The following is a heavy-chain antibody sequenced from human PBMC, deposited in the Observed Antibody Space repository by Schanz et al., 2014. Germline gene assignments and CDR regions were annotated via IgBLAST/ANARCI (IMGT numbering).Heavy chain of an antibody. D-gene: IGHD4-17*01. Sequence: QAQLMESGGGVVQPGTSLILSCSVSGFSLNTYGIHGFGQPAGKGLEWVAVIWNNGVTKYYADSVRGRFTISRDRFQNTLYLRMSSLRAEDTAVYYCARPRFDYGEVDYWGQGTLVTVSS. J-gene: IGHJ4*02. V-gene: IGHV3-33*01. CDR2: IWNNGVTK. CDR1: GFSLNTYG. CDR3: ARPRFDYGEVDY.